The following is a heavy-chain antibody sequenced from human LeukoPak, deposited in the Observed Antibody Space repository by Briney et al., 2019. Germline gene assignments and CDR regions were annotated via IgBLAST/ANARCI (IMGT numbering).Heavy chain of an antibody. Sequence: SETLSLTCTVSGGSISSSSYYWGWIRQPPGKGPEWIGSIYYSGSIYYNPSLKSRVTISVDTSKNQFSLKLSSVTAADTAVYYCARLHTMVRGVIGLDPWGQGTLVTVSS. V-gene: IGHV4-39*07. D-gene: IGHD3-10*01. CDR2: IYYSGSI. CDR1: GGSISSSSYY. CDR3: ARLHTMVRGVIGLDP. J-gene: IGHJ5*02.